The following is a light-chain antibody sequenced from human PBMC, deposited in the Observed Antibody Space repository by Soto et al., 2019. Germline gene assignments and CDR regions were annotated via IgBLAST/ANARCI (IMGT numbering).Light chain of an antibody. CDR2: GAS. J-gene: IGKJ1*01. V-gene: IGKV3-11*01. Sequence: EVVLTQSPATLSLSPGERATLSCRASQNVRTFLDWYQQKPGQAPRLLIYGASNRATGIPARFSGSGSGTAFTLPISSLEPEDFAVYYCQQHSHWPPWTFGQGTRVEIQ. CDR3: QQHSHWPPWT. CDR1: QNVRTF.